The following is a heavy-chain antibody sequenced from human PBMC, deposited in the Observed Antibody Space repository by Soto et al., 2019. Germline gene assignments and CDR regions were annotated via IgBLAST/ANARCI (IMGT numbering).Heavy chain of an antibody. CDR2: IYYSGST. V-gene: IGHV4-31*03. CDR3: ARAEGHCSGGSCYRGLSDY. D-gene: IGHD2-15*01. J-gene: IGHJ4*02. CDR1: CGSISSGGYY. Sequence: TSGTLSLTCTVSCGSISSGGYYWSWIRQHPGKGLEWIGYIYYSGSTYYNPSLKSRVTISVDTSKNQFSLKLSSVTAADTAVYYCARAEGHCSGGSCYRGLSDYWGQGTLVTVSS.